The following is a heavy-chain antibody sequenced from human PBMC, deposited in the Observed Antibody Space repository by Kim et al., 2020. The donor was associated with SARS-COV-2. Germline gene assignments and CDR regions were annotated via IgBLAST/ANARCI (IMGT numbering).Heavy chain of an antibody. Sequence: GGSLRLSCAASGFTFSSYWMHWVRQAPGKGLVWVSRINSDGSSTSYADSVKGRFTISRDNAKNTLYLQMNSLRAEDTAVYYCARGQPRVANWFDPWGQGTLVTVSS. CDR3: ARGQPRVANWFDP. D-gene: IGHD2-15*01. CDR2: INSDGSST. V-gene: IGHV3-74*01. J-gene: IGHJ5*02. CDR1: GFTFSSYW.